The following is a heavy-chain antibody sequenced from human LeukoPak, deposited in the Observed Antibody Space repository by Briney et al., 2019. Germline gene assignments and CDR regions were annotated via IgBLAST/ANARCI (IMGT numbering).Heavy chain of an antibody. Sequence: GRSLRLSCAASGFTFSSYAMHWVRQAPGKGLEWVAVISYDGSNKYYADSVKGRFTISRDNSKNTLYLQMNSPRAEDTAVYYCARDSGHHYYFDYWGQGTLVTVSS. V-gene: IGHV3-30-3*01. CDR2: ISYDGSNK. CDR1: GFTFSSYA. J-gene: IGHJ4*02. CDR3: ARDSGHHYYFDY.